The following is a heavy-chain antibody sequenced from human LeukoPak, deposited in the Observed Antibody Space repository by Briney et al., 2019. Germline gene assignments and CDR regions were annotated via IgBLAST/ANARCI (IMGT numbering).Heavy chain of an antibody. J-gene: IGHJ5*02. CDR1: GGSISSSGYY. Sequence: PSETLSLTCTVSGGSISSSGYYLGWIRQPSGKGLEWIASIYYSGSTYYNPSLKSRVTISVDTSKNQLSLKLSSLTAADTAVYYCARHEYSGSYYGLSWFDPWGQGTLVTVSS. V-gene: IGHV4-39*01. CDR2: IYYSGST. CDR3: ARHEYSGSYYGLSWFDP. D-gene: IGHD1-26*01.